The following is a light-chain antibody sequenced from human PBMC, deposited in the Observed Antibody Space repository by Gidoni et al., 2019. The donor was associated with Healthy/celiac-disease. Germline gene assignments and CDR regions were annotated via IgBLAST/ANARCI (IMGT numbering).Light chain of an antibody. CDR3: QQYNNWPPWT. CDR2: GAS. Sequence: EIVMTQSPATLSVSPGERATLSCRASQSVSSKLAWYQQKPGQAPRLLIFGASTRATGIPARFSGSGSGTEFTLTISSLQSEDFAVYYCQQYNNWPPWTFGQXTKVEIK. V-gene: IGKV3D-15*01. J-gene: IGKJ1*01. CDR1: QSVSSK.